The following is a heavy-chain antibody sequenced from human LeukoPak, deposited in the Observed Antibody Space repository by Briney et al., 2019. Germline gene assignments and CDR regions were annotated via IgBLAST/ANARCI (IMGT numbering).Heavy chain of an antibody. V-gene: IGHV4-59*01. CDR3: ARRGGDSSGNFDY. CDR1: GGSISGDY. J-gene: IGHJ4*02. Sequence: SETLSLTCTVSGGSISGDYWSWLRQPPGKGLEWIGYIHYTGSSNYNPSLKSRVTMSVGTSKNQLSLTLGSVTAADTTVYYCARRGGDSSGNFDYWGQGTLVTVSS. CDR2: IHYTGSS. D-gene: IGHD3-22*01.